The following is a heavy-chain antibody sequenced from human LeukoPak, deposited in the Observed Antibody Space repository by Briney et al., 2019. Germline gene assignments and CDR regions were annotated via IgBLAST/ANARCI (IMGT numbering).Heavy chain of an antibody. D-gene: IGHD3-22*01. V-gene: IGHV3-30*04. CDR1: GFTFSSYA. J-gene: IGHJ4*02. Sequence: PGGSLRLSCAASGFTFSSYAMHWVRQAPGKGLEWVAVISYDGSNKYYADSVKGRFTISRDNSKNTLYLQMNSLRAEDTAVYYCARDPAMIVVVIPLFDYWGQGTLVTVSS. CDR2: ISYDGSNK. CDR3: ARDPAMIVVVIPLFDY.